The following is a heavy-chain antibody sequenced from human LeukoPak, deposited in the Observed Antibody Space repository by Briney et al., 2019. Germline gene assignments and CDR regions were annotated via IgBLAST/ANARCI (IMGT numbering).Heavy chain of an antibody. CDR1: GFTFSSYG. D-gene: IGHD6-13*01. J-gene: IGHJ4*02. CDR3: AKDQERWIAAAAIDY. Sequence: HPGGSLRLSCAASGFTFSSYGMHWVRQAPGKGLEWVAFIRYDGSNKYYADSVKGRFTISRDNSKNTLYLQMNSLRAEDTAVYYCAKDQERWIAAAAIDYWGQGTLVTVSS. V-gene: IGHV3-30*02. CDR2: IRYDGSNK.